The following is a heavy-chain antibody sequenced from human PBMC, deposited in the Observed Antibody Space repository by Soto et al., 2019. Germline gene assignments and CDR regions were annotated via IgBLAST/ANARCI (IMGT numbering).Heavy chain of an antibody. CDR2: ISSSSSYI. CDR3: AREYGAGSYYKGDALDS. D-gene: IGHD3-10*01. V-gene: IGHV3-21*01. J-gene: IGHJ3*02. CDR1: GFTFSSYS. Sequence: GGSLRLSCAASGFTFSSYSMNWVRQAPGKGLEWVSSISSSSSYIYYADSVKGRFTISRDNAKNSLYLQMTSLRAEDTAVYYCAREYGAGSYYKGDALDSWGQGTRVSVAS.